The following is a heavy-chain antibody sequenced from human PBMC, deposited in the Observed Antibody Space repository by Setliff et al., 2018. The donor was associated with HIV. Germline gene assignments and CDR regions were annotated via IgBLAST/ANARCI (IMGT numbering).Heavy chain of an antibody. CDR3: ANRLRGYNKWYYFDY. V-gene: IGHV3-23*01. J-gene: IGHJ4*02. CDR2: FGYSGSDT. D-gene: IGHD1-1*01. CDR1: GFTFYTYA. Sequence: GSLRLSCAASGFTFYTYAMSWVRQAPGKGLEWVSTFGYSGSDTYYADSVKGRFTISRDNSKNTLSLQMNSLGAEDTAVYYCANRLRGYNKWYYFDYWGQGTLVTVSS.